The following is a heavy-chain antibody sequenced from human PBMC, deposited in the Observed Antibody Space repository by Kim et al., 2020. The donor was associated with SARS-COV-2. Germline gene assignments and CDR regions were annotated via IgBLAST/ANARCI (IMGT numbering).Heavy chain of an antibody. CDR1: GGTFSRYA. CDR2: IIPIFGTI. CDR3: ATSPGSSGYYYLFDY. J-gene: IGHJ4*02. V-gene: IGHV1-69*13. D-gene: IGHD3-22*01. Sequence: SVKVSCKASGGTFSRYAISWVRQAPGQGLDWMGGIIPIFGTINYAQKFQGRVTITADESTSTAYMELSSLRSEDTAVYYCATSPGSSGYYYLFDYWGQGTLITVSS.